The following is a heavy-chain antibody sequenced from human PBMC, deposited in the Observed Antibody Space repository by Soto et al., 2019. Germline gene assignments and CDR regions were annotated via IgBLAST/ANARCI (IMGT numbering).Heavy chain of an antibody. V-gene: IGHV1-69*01. Sequence: QLQLVQSGTEVKEPASSVKVSCKASGGTFSTSSFVWVRQGPGQGLEWMGGIIPIFTRTNFAQKFQGRVTFSADESTRTTYMELRSLTSEDTAIYYCARDVVRSTAGDSWGQGTLVTVSS. J-gene: IGHJ4*02. CDR2: IIPIFTRT. CDR3: ARDVVRSTAGDS. CDR1: GGTFSTSS. D-gene: IGHD2-15*01.